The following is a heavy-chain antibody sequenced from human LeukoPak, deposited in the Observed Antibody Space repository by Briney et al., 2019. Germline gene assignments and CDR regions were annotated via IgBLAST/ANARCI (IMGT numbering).Heavy chain of an antibody. J-gene: IGHJ1*01. V-gene: IGHV4-39*01. CDR1: GGSISSSSYY. D-gene: IGHD6-19*01. CDR2: IYYSGST. Sequence: SETLSLTCTVSGGSISSSSYYWGWIRQPPGKGLEWIGSIYYSGSTYYNPSLKSRVTISVDTSKNQFSLKLSSVTAAVTAVYYCARWKNSSGPGSIQHWGQGTLVTVSS. CDR3: ARWKNSSGPGSIQH.